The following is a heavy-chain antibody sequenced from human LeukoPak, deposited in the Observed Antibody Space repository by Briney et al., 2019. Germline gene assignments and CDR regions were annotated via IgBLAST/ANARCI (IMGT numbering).Heavy chain of an antibody. CDR1: GGSISSYY. D-gene: IGHD3-9*01. CDR2: ISYSGST. V-gene: IGHV4-59*12. CDR3: FKQKTAYDILTGYSSQGWFDP. Sequence: SETLSATCTASGGSISSYYWSWIRQPPPNGLQSIGDISYSGSTNYSPSLKMRITISFDTSKNQFSLKLSPVTAADTAVYFFFKQKTAYDILTGYSSQGWFDPWGQGTLVTVSS. J-gene: IGHJ5*02.